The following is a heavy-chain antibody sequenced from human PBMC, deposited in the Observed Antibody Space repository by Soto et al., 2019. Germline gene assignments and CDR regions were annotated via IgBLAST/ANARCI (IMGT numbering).Heavy chain of an antibody. CDR3: ARVMIFGVVNVYYGMDV. D-gene: IGHD3-3*01. CDR1: GGTFSGYA. V-gene: IGHV1-69*12. CDR2: IIPIFGTA. J-gene: IGHJ6*02. Sequence: QVQLVQSGAEVKKPGSSVKVSCKASGGTFSGYAISWVRQAPGQGLEWMGGIIPIFGTANYAQKFQGRVTITADESTSTAYMELSSLRSEDTAVYYCARVMIFGVVNVYYGMDVWGQGTTVTVSS.